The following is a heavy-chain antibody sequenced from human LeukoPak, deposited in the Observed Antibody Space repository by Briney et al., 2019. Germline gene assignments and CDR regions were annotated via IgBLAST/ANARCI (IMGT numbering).Heavy chain of an antibody. CDR2: ISSSGGSP. V-gene: IGHV3-23*01. D-gene: IGHD3-10*01. CDR1: GFTFSTYA. J-gene: IGHJ4*02. CDR3: ARDGYYYGSGSYFGDY. Sequence: GGSLRLSCVASGFTFSTYALSWVRQAPGKGLEWVSAISSSGGSPYYADSVKGRFTISRDNAKNSLYLQMNSLRAEDTAVYYCARDGYYYGSGSYFGDYWGQGTLVTVSS.